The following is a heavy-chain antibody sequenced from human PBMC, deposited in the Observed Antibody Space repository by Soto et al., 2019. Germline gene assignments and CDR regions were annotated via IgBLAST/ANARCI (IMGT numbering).Heavy chain of an antibody. J-gene: IGHJ4*02. Sequence: QVQLVESGGGVVQPGRSLRVSCAASGFTFSHYAMHWVRQAPGKGLEWVAVVSYDGTKQFYADSVKGRFTISRDSSKSTLYLQMNNLRDEDTAVYYCARVRVYYYDSSGYYNFDFWGQGTLVTVSS. CDR1: GFTFSHYA. CDR3: ARVRVYYYDSSGYYNFDF. CDR2: VSYDGTKQ. D-gene: IGHD3-22*01. V-gene: IGHV3-30-3*01.